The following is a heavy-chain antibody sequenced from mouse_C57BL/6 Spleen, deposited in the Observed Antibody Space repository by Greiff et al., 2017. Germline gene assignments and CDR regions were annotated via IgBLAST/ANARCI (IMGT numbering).Heavy chain of an antibody. CDR2: ISYDGSN. D-gene: IGHD2-10*02. J-gene: IGHJ2*01. CDR1: GYSITSGYY. CDR3: ASRYGNYFDY. Sequence: ESGPGLVKPSQSLSLTCSVTGYSITSGYYWNWIRQFPGNKLEWMGYISYDGSNNYNPSLKNRISITRYTSKNQFFLKLNSVTTEDTATYYCASRYGNYFDYWGQGTTLTVSS. V-gene: IGHV3-6*01.